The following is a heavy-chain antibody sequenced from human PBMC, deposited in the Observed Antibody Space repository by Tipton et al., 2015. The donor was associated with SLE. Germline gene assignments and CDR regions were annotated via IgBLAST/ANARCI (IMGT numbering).Heavy chain of an antibody. V-gene: IGHV4-59*12. CDR1: GGSISSYY. J-gene: IGHJ6*02. CDR3: ARMGGGYYYFYAMDV. Sequence: LSLTCIVSGGSISSYYWSWIRQPPGKGLEWIGYIYYSGSTNYNPSLKSRVTISVDTSKNQFSLNLSSLTAADTAVYYCARMGGGYYYFYAMDVWGPGTTVTVSS. CDR2: IYYSGST. D-gene: IGHD3-10*01.